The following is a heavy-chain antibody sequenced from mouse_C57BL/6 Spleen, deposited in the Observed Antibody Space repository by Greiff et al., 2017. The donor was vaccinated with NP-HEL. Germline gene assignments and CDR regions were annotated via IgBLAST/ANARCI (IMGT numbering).Heavy chain of an antibody. CDR3: ARVGSTTDDY. CDR2: ISSGGSYT. J-gene: IGHJ2*01. V-gene: IGHV5-6*01. Sequence: EVQGVESGGDLVKPGGSLKLSCAASGFTFSSYGMSWVRQTPDKRLEWVATISSGGSYTYYPDSVKGRFTISRDNAKNTLYLQMSSLKSEDTAMYYCARVGSTTDDYWGQGTTLTVSS. CDR1: GFTFSSYG. D-gene: IGHD1-1*01.